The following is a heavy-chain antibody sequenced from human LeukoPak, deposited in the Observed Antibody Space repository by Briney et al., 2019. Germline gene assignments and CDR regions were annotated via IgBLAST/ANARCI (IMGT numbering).Heavy chain of an antibody. CDR3: AHNNYYGSGTSSYYFEY. D-gene: IGHD3-10*01. Sequence: SGPTLVKPTQTLTLTCTFSGFSLSTSGVGVGWIRQPPGKAQEWLAFIYWDEDKRYSTSLESRLTITKDTSKNQVVLTVTSMDPVDTATYYCAHNNYYGSGTSSYYFEYWGQGTLVTVSS. J-gene: IGHJ4*02. V-gene: IGHV2-5*02. CDR2: IYWDEDK. CDR1: GFSLSTSGVG.